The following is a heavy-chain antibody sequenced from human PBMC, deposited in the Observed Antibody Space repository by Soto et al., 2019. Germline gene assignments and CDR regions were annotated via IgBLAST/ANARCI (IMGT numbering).Heavy chain of an antibody. D-gene: IGHD3-9*01. CDR2: IYYSGST. CDR1: GGSISSYY. CDR3: ARERPYYDILTGYYYYMDV. J-gene: IGHJ6*03. Sequence: SETLSLTCTVSGGSISSYYWSWIRQPPGKGLEWIGYIYYSGSTNYNPSLKSRVTISVDTSKNQFSLKLSSVTAADTAVHYCARERPYYDILTGYYYYMDVWGKGTTVTVSS. V-gene: IGHV4-59*01.